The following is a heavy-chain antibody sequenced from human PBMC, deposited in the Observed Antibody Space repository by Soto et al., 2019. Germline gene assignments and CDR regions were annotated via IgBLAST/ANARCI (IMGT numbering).Heavy chain of an antibody. CDR1: GFRVSSSG. CDR3: ARVGINCYSGTAG. V-gene: IGHV3-33*01. Sequence: PAGCLGICCASCGFRVSSSGVPGVCQDTGKGLEGVAVIWYDGSNKYYAYSVKGRFTISRDNSKNTLYLQMNSLRAEDTAVYHCARVGINCYSGTAGWVQGTTVTGSS. D-gene: IGHD1-20*01. J-gene: IGHJ6*02. CDR2: IWYDGSNK.